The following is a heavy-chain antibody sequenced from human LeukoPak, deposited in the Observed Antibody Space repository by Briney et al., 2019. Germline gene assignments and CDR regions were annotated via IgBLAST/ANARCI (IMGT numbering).Heavy chain of an antibody. J-gene: IGHJ4*02. CDR2: INHSGST. V-gene: IGHV4-34*01. CDR3: ARGYYYDSSGYYFAEIDY. CDR1: GGSFSGYY. Sequence: PSETLSLTCAVYGGSFSGYYWSWIRQPPGKGLEWIGEINHSGSTNYNPSLKSRVTISVDTSKNQFSLKLSSVTAADTAVYYCARGYYYDSSGYYFAEIDYWGQGTLVTVSS. D-gene: IGHD3-22*01.